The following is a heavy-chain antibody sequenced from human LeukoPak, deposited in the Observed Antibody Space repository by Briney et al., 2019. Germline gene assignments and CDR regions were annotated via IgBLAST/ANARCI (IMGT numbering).Heavy chain of an antibody. CDR1: GGSISSYY. Sequence: TPSETLSLTCTVSGGSISSYYWSWIRQPPGKGLEWIGYIYYSGSTNYNPSLKSRVTISVDTSKNQFSLKLSSVTAADTAVYYCARGGYCSGGSCDVGFDPWGQGTLVTVSS. CDR2: IYYSGST. CDR3: ARGGYCSGGSCDVGFDP. V-gene: IGHV4-59*01. J-gene: IGHJ5*02. D-gene: IGHD2-15*01.